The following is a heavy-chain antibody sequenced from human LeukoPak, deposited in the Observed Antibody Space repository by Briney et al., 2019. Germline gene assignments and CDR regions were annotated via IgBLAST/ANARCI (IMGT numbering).Heavy chain of an antibody. CDR3: ARDQDGSYSFDY. CDR1: GFTFSSYT. V-gene: IGHV3-21*01. J-gene: IGHJ4*02. CDR2: ISSSSGYI. D-gene: IGHD1-26*01. Sequence: GGSLRLSCAASGFTFSSYTMSWVRQAPGKGPEWVSCISSSSGYIYYADSVKGRFTIPRDNAKNSLYLQMNSLRAEDTAVYLCARDQDGSYSFDYWGQGTLVTVSS.